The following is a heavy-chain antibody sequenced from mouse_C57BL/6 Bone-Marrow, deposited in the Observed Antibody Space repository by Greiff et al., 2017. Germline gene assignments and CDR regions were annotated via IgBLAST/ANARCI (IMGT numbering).Heavy chain of an antibody. CDR1: GFTFTSYG. Sequence: EVQRVQSGGDLVKPGGSLKLSCAASGFTFTSYGMSWVRQTPDKRLEWVAIISSGGSYTYYPDSVKGRITNYRDKGKNTLYLQMSSLKSEDTDIYYCARQDYWGQGTSLTVSA. V-gene: IGHV5-6*01. J-gene: IGHJ2*03. CDR2: ISSGGSYT. CDR3: ARQDY.